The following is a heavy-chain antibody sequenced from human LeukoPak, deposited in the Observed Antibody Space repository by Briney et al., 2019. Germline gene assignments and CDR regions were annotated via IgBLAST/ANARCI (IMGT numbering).Heavy chain of an antibody. D-gene: IGHD4-23*01. CDR2: INHSGST. Sequence: SETLSLTCAVSGGSFRGYYWSWIRQPPGEGLEWIGEINHSGSTNYNPSLKSGVTISVDTSKQQFSLKLSSVTAADTAVYYCARGVRGYGGDLWGQGTLVTVSS. V-gene: IGHV4-34*01. CDR3: ARGVRGYGGDL. J-gene: IGHJ5*02. CDR1: GGSFRGYY.